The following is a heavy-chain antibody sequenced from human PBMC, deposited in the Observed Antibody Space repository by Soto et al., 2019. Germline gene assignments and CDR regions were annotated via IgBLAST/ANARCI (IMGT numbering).Heavy chain of an antibody. D-gene: IGHD6-6*01. J-gene: IGHJ5*02. Sequence: SETLSLTCTVSGGSVSSGSYYWSWIRQSPGKGLEWLGYIDYSGITNYNPSLKSRVTISADMSKNQFSLKVSSVTAADTAVYYCARDRRPFSSSSGFDPWGQGTLVTVSS. CDR3: ARDRRPFSSSSGFDP. CDR1: GGSVSSGSYY. CDR2: IDYSGIT. V-gene: IGHV4-61*01.